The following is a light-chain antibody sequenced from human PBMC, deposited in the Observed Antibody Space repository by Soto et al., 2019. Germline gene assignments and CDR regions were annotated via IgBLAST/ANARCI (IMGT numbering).Light chain of an antibody. V-gene: IGKV3-11*01. Sequence: EIVLTQSPATLSLSPGERATLSCRSSQSVSSYSAWYQQKPGQAPRLLIYGASNRATGIPARFSGSGSGTDFTLTISSLEPEDFAVYYCQQHSTWPRTFGGGTKVDIK. CDR1: QSVSSY. J-gene: IGKJ4*01. CDR2: GAS. CDR3: QQHSTWPRT.